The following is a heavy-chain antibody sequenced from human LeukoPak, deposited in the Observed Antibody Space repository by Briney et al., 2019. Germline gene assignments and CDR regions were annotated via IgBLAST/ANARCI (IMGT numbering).Heavy chain of an antibody. Sequence: SETLSLTCTVSGGSISSDSYYWSWIRQPAGKGLEWIGRIYTSGSTNYNPSLKSRVTISVDTSKNQFSLKLSSVTAADTAVYYCARDYYDTSGYPVLQDAFDIWGQGTMVTVSS. CDR3: ARDYYDTSGYPVLQDAFDI. D-gene: IGHD3-22*01. J-gene: IGHJ3*02. CDR2: IYTSGST. V-gene: IGHV4-61*02. CDR1: GGSISSDSYY.